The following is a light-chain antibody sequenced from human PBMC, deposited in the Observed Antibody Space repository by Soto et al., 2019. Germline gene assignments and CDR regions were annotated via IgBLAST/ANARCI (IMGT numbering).Light chain of an antibody. CDR1: SSDVGGYNY. J-gene: IGLJ1*01. CDR2: DVS. Sequence: QSALTQPASVSGSPGQSITISCTGTSSDVGGYNYVSWYQQHPGKAPKLMIYDVSNRPSGVSNRFSGSKSGNTASLTSSGLQAEDEADYYCRSYTSSSTLDVFGTGTKLTVL. V-gene: IGLV2-14*01. CDR3: RSYTSSSTLDV.